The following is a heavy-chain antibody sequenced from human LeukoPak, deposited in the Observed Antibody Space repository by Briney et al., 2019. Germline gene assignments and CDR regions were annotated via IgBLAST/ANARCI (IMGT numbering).Heavy chain of an antibody. Sequence: GGSLRLSCAASGFTSCSYAMSWVPQAPGPERYCVSAISGSGGNTYYADSVKARFTISRDNSKTTLCLQMNRPIAQDPAGYYCVHGREWYCYMDVWGKGTPVTVSS. V-gene: IGHV3-23*01. CDR1: GFTSCSYA. D-gene: IGHD3-3*01. CDR3: VHGREWYCYMDV. CDR2: ISGSGGNT. J-gene: IGHJ6*03.